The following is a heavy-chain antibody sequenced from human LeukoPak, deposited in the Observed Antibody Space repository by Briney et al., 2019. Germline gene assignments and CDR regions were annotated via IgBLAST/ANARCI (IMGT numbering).Heavy chain of an antibody. V-gene: IGHV3-66*01. Sequence: GVSLRLSCAASGFTVSSNYMSWVRQAPGKGLEWVSVIYSGGSTYYADSVKSRFTISRDNSKNTLYLQMNSLRAEDTAVYYCARGGPAAGRFDYWGQGTLVTVSS. CDR3: ARGGPAAGRFDY. D-gene: IGHD6-13*01. J-gene: IGHJ4*02. CDR2: IYSGGST. CDR1: GFTVSSNY.